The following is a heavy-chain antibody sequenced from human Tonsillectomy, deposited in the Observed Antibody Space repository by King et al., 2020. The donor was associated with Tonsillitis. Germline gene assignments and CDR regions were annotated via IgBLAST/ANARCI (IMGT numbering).Heavy chain of an antibody. Sequence: VQLVESGGGLVKPGGSLRLSCAVSGFTFSTYSMNWVRQAPGKGLEWVSSISSSSSHIYYADSVKGRFTISRDNAKKSLYLQMNSLRAEDTAVYYCARVSRVRDDHRDWFDPWGQGTLVTVSS. CDR3: ARVSRVRDDHRDWFDP. D-gene: IGHD1-14*01. J-gene: IGHJ5*02. CDR1: GFTFSTYS. V-gene: IGHV3-21*01. CDR2: ISSSSSHI.